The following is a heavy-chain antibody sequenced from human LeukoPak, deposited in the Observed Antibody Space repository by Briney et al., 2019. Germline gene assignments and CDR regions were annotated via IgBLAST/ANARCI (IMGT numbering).Heavy chain of an antibody. Sequence: GGSLRLSCAASGFTFSSYAMSWVRQAPGKGLEWVSVITCSGGSTHYADSVKGRFTISRDNSKNTLYLQMNSLRAEDTAVYYCAKHIAVTGYYYGVDVWGQGTTVTVSS. D-gene: IGHD4-17*01. CDR2: ITCSGGST. CDR3: AKHIAVTGYYYGVDV. CDR1: GFTFSSYA. V-gene: IGHV3-23*01. J-gene: IGHJ6*02.